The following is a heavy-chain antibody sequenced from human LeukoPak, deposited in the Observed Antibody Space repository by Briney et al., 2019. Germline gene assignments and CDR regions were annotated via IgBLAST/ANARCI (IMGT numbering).Heavy chain of an antibody. D-gene: IGHD3-10*01. Sequence: GGSLRLSCAASGFTFSSYWMSWVRQAPGKGLEWVGFIRSKTYGGTTEYAASVKGRFTISRDDSKSIAYLQMNSLKTEDTAVYYCTGSFGELTFFDYWGQGTLVTVSS. CDR3: TGSFGELTFFDY. CDR1: GFTFSSYW. J-gene: IGHJ4*02. CDR2: IRSKTYGGTT. V-gene: IGHV3-49*04.